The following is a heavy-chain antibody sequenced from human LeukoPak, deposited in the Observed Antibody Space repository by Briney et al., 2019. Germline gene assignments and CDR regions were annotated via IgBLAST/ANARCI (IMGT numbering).Heavy chain of an antibody. Sequence: GGSLRLSCAASGFTFSGYSMNWVRQAPGKGLEWLSYISSPSSTIYYADSVRGRFTISRNNAKNSLYLQMNSLRAEDAAIYYCARAYLLPSIPYWYFDLWGRGTLVTVSS. J-gene: IGHJ2*01. CDR3: ARAYLLPSIPYWYFDL. CDR2: ISSPSSTI. V-gene: IGHV3-48*04. CDR1: GFTFSGYS. D-gene: IGHD2-21*01.